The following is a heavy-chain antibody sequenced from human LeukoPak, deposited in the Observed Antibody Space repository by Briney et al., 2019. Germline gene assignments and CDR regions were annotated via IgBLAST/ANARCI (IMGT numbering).Heavy chain of an antibody. CDR3: ARWSCDH. CDR2: IWYDGSEK. V-gene: IGHV3-33*01. J-gene: IGHJ5*02. CDR1: GFTFSSYG. Sequence: PGTSLRLSCAASGFTFSSYGMHWVRQAPGKGLEWVAAIWYDGSEKYYADSVKGRFTISRDNSKNTLFLQMSSLTAEDTAVYYCARWSCDHWGQGTLVTVSS.